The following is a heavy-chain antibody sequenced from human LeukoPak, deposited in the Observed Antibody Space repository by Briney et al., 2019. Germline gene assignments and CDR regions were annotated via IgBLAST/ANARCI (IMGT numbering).Heavy chain of an antibody. J-gene: IGHJ4*02. D-gene: IGHD6-19*01. CDR1: GYTFTSYA. CDR2: INAGNGNT. Sequence: ASVKVSCKASGYTFTSYAMHWVRQAPGQRLEWMGWINAGNGNTKYSQKFQGRVTITRDTSASTAYMELSSLRSEDTAVYYCARVVRGSGYSSGWYSYYFDYWGQGTLVTVSS. CDR3: ARVVRGSGYSSGWYSYYFDY. V-gene: IGHV1-3*01.